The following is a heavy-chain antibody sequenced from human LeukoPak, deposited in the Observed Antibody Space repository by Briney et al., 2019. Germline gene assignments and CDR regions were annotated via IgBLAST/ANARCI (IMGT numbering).Heavy chain of an antibody. D-gene: IGHD5-24*01. CDR2: ISSSSSYI. J-gene: IGHJ4*02. V-gene: IGHV3-21*01. CDR3: AVEMATRIDY. Sequence: GGSLRLSCAASGFTFSSYSMNWVRQAPGKGLEWVSSISSSSSYIYYADSVKGRFTISRDNAKNSLYLQMNRLRAEDTAVYYCAVEMATRIDYWGQGTLVTVSS. CDR1: GFTFSSYS.